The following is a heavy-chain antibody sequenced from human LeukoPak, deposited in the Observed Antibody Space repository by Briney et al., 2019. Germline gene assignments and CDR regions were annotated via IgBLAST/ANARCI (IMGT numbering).Heavy chain of an antibody. J-gene: IGHJ6*02. CDR2: ISYDGSNN. CDR3: AKEGATVTVYYYGMDV. D-gene: IGHD4-17*01. V-gene: IGHV3-30*18. Sequence: PGGSLRLSCAASGFTFSSYGMHWVRQAPGKGLEWVAVISYDGSNNYYADSVKGRFTISRDNSKNTLYLQMNSLRAEDTAVYYCAKEGATVTVYYYGMDVWGQGTTVTVSS. CDR1: GFTFSSYG.